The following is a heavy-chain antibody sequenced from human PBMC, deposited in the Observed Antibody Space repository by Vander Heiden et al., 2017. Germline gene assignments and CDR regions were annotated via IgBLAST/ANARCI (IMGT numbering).Heavy chain of an antibody. CDR1: GFTFSSSG. CDR2: IWYDGSNK. V-gene: IGHV3-33*01. CDR3: ARDRVFTMVRGVIGAFDI. J-gene: IGHJ3*02. Sequence: QVQLVESGGGVVQPGRSLRLSCAASGFTFSSSGMHWVRQAPGKGLEWVAVIWYDGSNKYYADSVKGRFTISRDNSKNTLYLQMNSLRAEDTAVYYCARDRVFTMVRGVIGAFDIWGQGTMVTVSS. D-gene: IGHD3-10*01.